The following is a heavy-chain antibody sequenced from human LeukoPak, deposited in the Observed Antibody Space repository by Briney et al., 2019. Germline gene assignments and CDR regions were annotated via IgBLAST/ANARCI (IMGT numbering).Heavy chain of an antibody. Sequence: ASVKVSCKASGYSFSTYAIHWVRQAPGQRLEWMGWINAGNGNTKYSQKFQDRVSMTRDTSASAAYMELSSLRSEDTAVYYCARVTTDYYYYYGMDVWGQGTTVTVSS. V-gene: IGHV1-3*01. J-gene: IGHJ6*02. CDR3: ARVTTDYYYYYGMDV. CDR2: INAGNGNT. CDR1: GYSFSTYA. D-gene: IGHD1-14*01.